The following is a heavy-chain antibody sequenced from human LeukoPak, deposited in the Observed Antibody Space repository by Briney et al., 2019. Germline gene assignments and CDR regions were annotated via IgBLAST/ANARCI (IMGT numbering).Heavy chain of an antibody. D-gene: IGHD3-10*01. CDR2: INHSGST. CDR1: GGSFSGYY. J-gene: IGHJ4*02. CDR3: ARGLKYYYGSGSYYNVPRACYFDY. V-gene: IGHV4-34*01. Sequence: PSETLSLTCAVYGGSFSGYYWSWIRQPPGKGLEWIGEINHSGSTNYNPSLKSRVTISVDTSKNQFSLKLSSVTAADTAVYYCARGLKYYYGSGSYYNVPRACYFDYWGQGTLVTVSS.